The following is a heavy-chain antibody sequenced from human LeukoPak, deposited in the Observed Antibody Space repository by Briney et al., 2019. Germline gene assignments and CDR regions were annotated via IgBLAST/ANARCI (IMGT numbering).Heavy chain of an antibody. V-gene: IGHV4-61*08. D-gene: IGHD3-22*01. J-gene: IGHJ4*02. CDR1: DYSISSGYGYY. Sequence: SETLSLTCTVSDYSISSGYGYYWSWIRQPPGKGLEWIGYIYYSGSTNYNPSLKSRVTISVDTSKNQFSLKLSSVTAADTAVYYCARVAYDSSGYSGYFDYWGQGTLVTVSS. CDR3: ARVAYDSSGYSGYFDY. CDR2: IYYSGST.